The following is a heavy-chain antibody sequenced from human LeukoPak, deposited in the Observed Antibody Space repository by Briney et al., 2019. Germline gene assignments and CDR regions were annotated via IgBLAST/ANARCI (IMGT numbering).Heavy chain of an antibody. D-gene: IGHD3-16*01. CDR1: GFTFSSYG. J-gene: IGHJ3*02. CDR2: ILNDGSQE. Sequence: GKSLRLSCAASGFTFSSYGMHWVRQAPGKGLEWVAVILNDGSQEKYADSVKGRFTISRDSSKNTLFLQMNSLRAEDTAVYYCARDDALGDNALDIWGQGTMVTVSS. CDR3: ARDDALGDNALDI. V-gene: IGHV3-33*01.